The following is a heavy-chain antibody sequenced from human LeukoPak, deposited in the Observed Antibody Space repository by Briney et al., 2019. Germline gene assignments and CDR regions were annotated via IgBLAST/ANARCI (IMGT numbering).Heavy chain of an antibody. V-gene: IGHV3-30*03. CDR3: ARGRGHCSGGSCLRFDY. J-gene: IGHJ4*02. CDR1: GFTFSSYG. D-gene: IGHD2-15*01. Sequence: GGSLRLSCAASGFTFSSYGVHWVRQAPGKGLEWVAVISYDGSNKYYADSVKGRFTISRDNSKSTLELQMNSLRAEDTAVYYCARGRGHCSGGSCLRFDYWGQGTLVTVSS. CDR2: ISYDGSNK.